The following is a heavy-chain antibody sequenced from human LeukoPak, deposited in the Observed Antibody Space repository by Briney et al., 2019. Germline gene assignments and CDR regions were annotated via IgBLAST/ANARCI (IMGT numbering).Heavy chain of an antibody. CDR2: ISSTSTYI. CDR1: GFTFSSYS. Sequence: GGSLRLSCAASGFTFSSYSMNWVRQAPGKGLEWVSSISSTSTYIDYADSVKGRFTISRDNAKNSLYLQMDSLRAEDTAVYYCARDWFHAIDYWGQGTLVTVSS. J-gene: IGHJ4*02. CDR3: ARDWFHAIDY. D-gene: IGHD2/OR15-2a*01. V-gene: IGHV3-21*01.